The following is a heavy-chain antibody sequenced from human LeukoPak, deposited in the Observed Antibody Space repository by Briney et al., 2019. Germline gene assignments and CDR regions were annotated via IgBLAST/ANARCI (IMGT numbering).Heavy chain of an antibody. CDR3: AGAAGGMRYFDY. Sequence: SETLSLTCTVSGGSISSYYWSWIRQPPGKGLEWIGYMSYSGSTNYNPSLKSRVTISVDTSKNQFFPKLSSVTAADTAVYYCAGAAGGMRYFDYWGQGTLVTVSS. D-gene: IGHD6-13*01. CDR2: MSYSGST. V-gene: IGHV4-59*01. J-gene: IGHJ4*02. CDR1: GGSISSYY.